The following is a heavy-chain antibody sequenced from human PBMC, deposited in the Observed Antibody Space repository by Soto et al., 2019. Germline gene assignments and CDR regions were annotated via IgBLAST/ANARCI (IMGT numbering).Heavy chain of an antibody. CDR2: IIPYYDRT. CDR1: GAAFQSYA. J-gene: IGHJ4*02. D-gene: IGHD4-17*01. CDR3: ARDPTNDYGDDTFDY. V-gene: IGHV1-69*06. Sequence: VLRLHPGSELKKPGSPGKFSCKASGAAFQSYAIHWVRKAPGQGLEYMGRIIPYYDRTKYAQKFQGRLTVTADMYTSTVYMELSSLRSEDTAVYYCARDPTNDYGDDTFDYWGQGTKVIVSS.